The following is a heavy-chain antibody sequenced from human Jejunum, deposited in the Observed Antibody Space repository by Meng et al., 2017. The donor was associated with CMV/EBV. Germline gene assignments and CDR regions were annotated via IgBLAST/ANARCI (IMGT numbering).Heavy chain of an antibody. V-gene: IGHV3-23*01. CDR1: FNFSSVG. D-gene: IGHD6-13*01. CDR2: ISRSGRSGEDT. Sequence: FNFSSVGLSWVRQAPGAGLEWVSGISRSGRSGEDTYYAEPVKGRFTISRDNSRNTVYLQMDSLRAEDTAVYYCAKAFYGSISSFLDYWGQGTLVTVSS. J-gene: IGHJ4*02. CDR3: AKAFYGSISSFLDY.